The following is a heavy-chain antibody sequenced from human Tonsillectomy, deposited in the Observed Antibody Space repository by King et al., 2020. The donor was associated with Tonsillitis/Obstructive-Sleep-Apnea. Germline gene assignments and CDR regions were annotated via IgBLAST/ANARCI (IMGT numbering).Heavy chain of an antibody. V-gene: IGHV4-4*02. Sequence: QLQESGPGLVKPSGTLSLTCAVSGGSISSGNWWNWVRQPPGTGLEWIGEIYYSGNTNYNPSLKSRVTITVEKSKSPFSLKLSSVTAADTAVYYCAGGWLVYCSNTNCQGCAFYIWGQGTLVSVSS. J-gene: IGHJ3*02. CDR2: IYYSGNT. CDR1: GGSISSGNW. D-gene: IGHD2-2*01. CDR3: AGGWLVYCSNTNCQGCAFYI.